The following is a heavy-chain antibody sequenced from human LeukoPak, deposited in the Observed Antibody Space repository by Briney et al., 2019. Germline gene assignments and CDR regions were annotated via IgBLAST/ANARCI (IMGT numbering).Heavy chain of an antibody. CDR3: ARVVGATPFDY. J-gene: IGHJ4*02. CDR2: INSDGSST. V-gene: IGHV3-74*01. Sequence: GGSLRLTCAASGFTFSSYWRHWVRQAPGKGLVWVSRINSDGSSTSYADSVKGLFTISRDNAKNTLYLQMNSLRAEDTAVYYCARVVGATPFDYWGQGTLVTVSS. CDR1: GFTFSSYW. D-gene: IGHD1-26*01.